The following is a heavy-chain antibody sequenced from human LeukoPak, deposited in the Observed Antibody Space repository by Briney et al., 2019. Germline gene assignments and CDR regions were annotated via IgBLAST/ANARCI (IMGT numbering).Heavy chain of an antibody. CDR2: MNPNSGNT. CDR1: GYTFTSYD. Sequence: GASVKVSCKASGYTFTSYDINWVRQATGQGLEWMGWMNPNSGNTGYAQKLQGRVTMTTDTSTSTAYMELRSLRSDDTAVYYCARRQWLVHGRWFDPWGQGTLVTVSS. J-gene: IGHJ5*02. CDR3: ARRQWLVHGRWFDP. V-gene: IGHV1-8*02. D-gene: IGHD6-19*01.